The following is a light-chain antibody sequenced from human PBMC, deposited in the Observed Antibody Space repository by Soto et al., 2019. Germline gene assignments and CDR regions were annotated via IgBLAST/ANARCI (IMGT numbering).Light chain of an antibody. V-gene: IGKV3-11*01. CDR2: DAS. J-gene: IGKJ4*01. CDR1: QSVSSY. Sequence: PGERATLSCRASQSVSSYLAWYQQKPGQAPRLLIYDASNRATGISARFSGSGSGTDFTLTISSLEPEDFAVYYCQQRSNWPLTFGGGTKVEIK. CDR3: QQRSNWPLT.